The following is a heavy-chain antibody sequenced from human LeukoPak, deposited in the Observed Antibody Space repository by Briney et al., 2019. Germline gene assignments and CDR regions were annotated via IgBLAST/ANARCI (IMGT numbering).Heavy chain of an antibody. V-gene: IGHV4-34*01. D-gene: IGHD3-10*01. CDR1: GGSLSGYY. CDR3: AIRGAMATGYFDY. Sequence: PSETLSLTCAVYGGSLSGYYWSWIRQPPGKGLEWIGEINHSGSTNYNPSLKSRVTISVDTSKNQFSLKLSSVTAADTAVYYCAIRGAMATGYFDYWGQGTLVTVSS. CDR2: INHSGST. J-gene: IGHJ4*02.